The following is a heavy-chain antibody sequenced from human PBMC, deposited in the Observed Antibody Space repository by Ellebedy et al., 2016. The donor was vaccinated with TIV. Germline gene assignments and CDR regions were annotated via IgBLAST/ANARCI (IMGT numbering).Heavy chain of an antibody. J-gene: IGHJ4*02. CDR1: GFTFSSYW. Sequence: PGGSLRLSCAASGFTFSSYWMSWVRQAPGKGLEWVANIKQDGSEKYYVDSVKGRFTISRDNAKNSLYLQMNSLRAEDTAVYYCASGSARAITMIDYWGQGTLVTVSS. CDR3: ASGSARAITMIDY. CDR2: IKQDGSEK. V-gene: IGHV3-7*01. D-gene: IGHD3-22*01.